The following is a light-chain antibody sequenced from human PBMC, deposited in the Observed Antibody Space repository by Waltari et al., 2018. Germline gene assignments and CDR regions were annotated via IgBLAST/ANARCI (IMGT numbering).Light chain of an antibody. J-gene: IGLJ2*01. CDR3: FSYVGGSSLI. CDR1: SSDVGSINL. V-gene: IGLV2-23*02. CDR2: EVI. Sequence: QSALAQPASVSGAPGQSITISCTGTSSDVGSINLVSWYQQHPGKVPKLMIYEVIKRPSGVSNRFSGSKSGNTASLTISVLQAEDEADYYCFSYVGGSSLIFGGGTKLSVL.